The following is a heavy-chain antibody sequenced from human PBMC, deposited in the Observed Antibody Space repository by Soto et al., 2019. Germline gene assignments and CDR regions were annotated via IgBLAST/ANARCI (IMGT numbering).Heavy chain of an antibody. CDR3: ARYISNFRYYYYAMAV. V-gene: IGHV5-51*01. CDR2: IYPGDSDT. CDR1: GYTFTDYW. D-gene: IGHD4-4*01. Sequence: GESLKISCKGSGYTFTDYWIGWVRQLPGKGLEWMGIIYPGDSDTRYSPSFQGHVTITVDKSTSTAYLQWNTLKASDTDMYYCARYISNFRYYYYAMAVWGQGTTLTSP. J-gene: IGHJ6*02.